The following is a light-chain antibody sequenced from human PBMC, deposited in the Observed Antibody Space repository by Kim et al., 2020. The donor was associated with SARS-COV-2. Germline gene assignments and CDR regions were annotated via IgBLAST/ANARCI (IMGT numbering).Light chain of an antibody. V-gene: IGLV3-9*01. CDR2: RDN. CDR1: NIGSKN. J-gene: IGLJ1*01. CDR3: QVWDGSTYV. Sequence: SYELTQPLSVSVALGQTASITCGGNNIGSKNVHWYQQKPGQAPVVVIYRDNDRPSGIPERFSGSNSGNTATLTISRAQAGDEGDYYCQVWDGSTYVFGSG.